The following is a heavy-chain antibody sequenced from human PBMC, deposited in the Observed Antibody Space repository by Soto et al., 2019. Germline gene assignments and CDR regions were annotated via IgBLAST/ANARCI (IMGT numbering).Heavy chain of an antibody. D-gene: IGHD3-16*02. Sequence: EVQLVESGGGLVQPGGSLRLSCAASGFTFSSYWMSWVRQAPGKGLEWVANIKQDGSEKYYVDSVKGRFTISRDNAKNSLYLQMNSLRAEDTAVYYCARGRVIAPYYFDYWGQGTLVTVSS. J-gene: IGHJ4*02. CDR3: ARGRVIAPYYFDY. CDR1: GFTFSSYW. V-gene: IGHV3-7*01. CDR2: IKQDGSEK.